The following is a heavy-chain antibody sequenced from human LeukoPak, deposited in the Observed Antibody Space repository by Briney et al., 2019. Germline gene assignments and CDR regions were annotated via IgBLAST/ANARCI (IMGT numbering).Heavy chain of an antibody. CDR2: INPNSGGT. D-gene: IGHD1-26*01. J-gene: IGHJ5*02. Sequence: ASVKVSCKASGYTFTGYYMHWVRQAPGQGLEWMGWINPNSGGTNYAQKFQGRVTMTRDTSISTAYMELSRLRSDDTAVYYCARVMEGGSYHGWFDPWGQGTLVTVSS. V-gene: IGHV1-2*02. CDR1: GYTFTGYY. CDR3: ARVMEGGSYHGWFDP.